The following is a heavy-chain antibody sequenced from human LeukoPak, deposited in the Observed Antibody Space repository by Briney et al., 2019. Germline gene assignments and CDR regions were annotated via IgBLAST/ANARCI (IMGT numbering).Heavy chain of an antibody. J-gene: IGHJ4*02. Sequence: GGSLRLSCAASGFTFSTHWMNWVRQAPGKGLEWVANINEDGSEKYYVDSVKGRFTISRDNAKNSLYLQMNSLRAEDTALYYCARIYYDSSGYRLFDYWGQGTLVTVSS. V-gene: IGHV3-7*02. CDR3: ARIYYDSSGYRLFDY. D-gene: IGHD3-22*01. CDR2: INEDGSEK. CDR1: GFTFSTHW.